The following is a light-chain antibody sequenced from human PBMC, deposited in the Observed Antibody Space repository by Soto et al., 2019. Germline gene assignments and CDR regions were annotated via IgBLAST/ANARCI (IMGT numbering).Light chain of an antibody. J-gene: IGLJ2*01. CDR1: SSAVGGYNY. CDR3: SSYAGSNIVV. Sequence: QSALTQPSSASGSPGQSATISCTGTSSAVGGYNYVSWYQQHPGKAPKLMIYEVSKRPSGVPDRFSGSKSGNTASLTVSGLQAEDEADYYCSSYAGSNIVVFGGGTQLTVL. CDR2: EVS. V-gene: IGLV2-8*01.